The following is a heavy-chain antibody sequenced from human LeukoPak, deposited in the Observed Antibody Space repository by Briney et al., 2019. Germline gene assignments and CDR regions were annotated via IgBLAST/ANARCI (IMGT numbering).Heavy chain of an antibody. CDR2: IYSGGTT. J-gene: IGHJ5*01. Sequence: PGGSLRLSCAASGFTVSSNYMNWVRQAPGKGLEWVSIIYSGGTTYYADSVKGRFTISRDNSKNTLYLQMNSLRAEDTAIYYCAKDRTTVKSWFDSWGQGTLVTVSS. D-gene: IGHD4-11*01. CDR1: GFTVSSNY. CDR3: AKDRTTVKSWFDS. V-gene: IGHV3-53*01.